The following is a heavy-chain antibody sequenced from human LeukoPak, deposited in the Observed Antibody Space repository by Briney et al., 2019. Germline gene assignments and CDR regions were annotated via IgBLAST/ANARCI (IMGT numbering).Heavy chain of an antibody. Sequence: PGGSLRLSCAASGFTFSSYAMSWVRQAPGKGLEWVSAISGSGGSTYYADSVKGRFTISRDNSKNTLYLQMNSLRAEDTAVYYCAKEGHHCSSTSCFSGYFDLWGRGTLVTVSS. CDR2: ISGSGGST. J-gene: IGHJ2*01. V-gene: IGHV3-23*01. CDR1: GFTFSSYA. CDR3: AKEGHHCSSTSCFSGYFDL. D-gene: IGHD2-2*01.